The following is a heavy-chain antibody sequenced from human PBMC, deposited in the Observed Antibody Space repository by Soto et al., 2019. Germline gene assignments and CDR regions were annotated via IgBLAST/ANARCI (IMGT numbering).Heavy chain of an antibody. J-gene: IGHJ4*02. CDR3: ANGQDFSSGYPYFDY. Sequence: PGGSLRLSCAASGFTFSSYAMSWVRQAPGKGLEWVSTISGSGGSTYYADSVKGRFTISRDNSKNTLYLQMNSLRAEDTAVYYCANGQDFSSGYPYFDYWGQGTLVTVSS. CDR2: ISGSGGST. CDR1: GFTFSSYA. D-gene: IGHD3-3*01. V-gene: IGHV3-23*01.